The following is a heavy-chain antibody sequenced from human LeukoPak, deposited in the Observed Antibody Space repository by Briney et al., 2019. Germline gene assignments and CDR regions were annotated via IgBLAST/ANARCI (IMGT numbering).Heavy chain of an antibody. D-gene: IGHD7-27*01. Sequence: PGGSLRLSCEASGFTSSTYTMYWVRHPPGKRLEWVSIIGNNGGGIHYADSVRGRFTISRDNSKNALYLQMNSLRVEDTAVYYCAIDPNWGTHSWGQGVLVTVSS. J-gene: IGHJ4*02. CDR2: IGNNGGGI. CDR1: GFTSSTYT. V-gene: IGHV3-23*01. CDR3: AIDPNWGTHS.